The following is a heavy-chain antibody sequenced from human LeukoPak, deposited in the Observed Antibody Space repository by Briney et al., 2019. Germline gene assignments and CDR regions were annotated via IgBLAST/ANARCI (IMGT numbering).Heavy chain of an antibody. CDR1: GYSFTRYW. CDR3: VRRDSSGWYYFDY. V-gene: IGHV5-51*01. D-gene: IGHD6-19*01. Sequence: GESLKISCKGSGYSFTRYWIGWVRQMPGKGLEWMGIIYPGDSDTRYSPSFQGQVTMSADKSTNTAYLQWSSLKASDTAIYHCVRRDSSGWYYFDYWGQGTLVTASS. CDR2: IYPGDSDT. J-gene: IGHJ4*02.